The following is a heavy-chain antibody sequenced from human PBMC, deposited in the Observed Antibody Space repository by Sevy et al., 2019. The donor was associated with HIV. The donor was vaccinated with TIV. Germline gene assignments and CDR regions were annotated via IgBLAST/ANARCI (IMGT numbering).Heavy chain of an antibody. D-gene: IGHD1-26*01. CDR1: GFTFSSYA. J-gene: IGHJ5*02. V-gene: IGHV3-23*01. Sequence: GGSLRLSCAASGFTFSSYAMSWVRQAPEKGLEWVSAIGGSGETTYCADSVKRRFTISSDNYKNILYLQMNSLRAEDTAVYYCARVGGWEVGSLDNWFDPWGQGTLVTVSS. CDR2: IGGSGETT. CDR3: ARVGGWEVGSLDNWFDP.